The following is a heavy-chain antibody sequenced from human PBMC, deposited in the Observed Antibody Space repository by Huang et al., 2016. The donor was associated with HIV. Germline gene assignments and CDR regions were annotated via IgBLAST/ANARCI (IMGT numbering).Heavy chain of an antibody. D-gene: IGHD3-22*01. CDR1: GFNFNNYD. CDR3: ARARGFLYDSTGYYSRYYFDS. Sequence: QVQLVQSGAEVKKPGASVKVSCKASGFNFNNYDFNWVRQASGQGLEWMGRMNPKSGNTGHAPKVQGRVTITRNTSITTAYMELRSLRSEDTAVYYCARARGFLYDSTGYYSRYYFDSWGQGTLVTISS. J-gene: IGHJ4*02. V-gene: IGHV1-8*03. CDR2: MNPKSGNT.